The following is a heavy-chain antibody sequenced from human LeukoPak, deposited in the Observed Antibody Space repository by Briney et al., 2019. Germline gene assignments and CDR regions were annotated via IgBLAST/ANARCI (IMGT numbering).Heavy chain of an antibody. CDR1: GDSISSGGFS. CDR2: MSQSGNT. J-gene: IGHJ5*02. D-gene: IGHD2-15*01. V-gene: IGHV4-30-2*01. Sequence: SETLSLTCAVSGDSISSGGFSWSWIRQPPGKGLEWIGYMSQSGNTYYNPSLRSRVTISVDRSKNQFSLKLRSVTAADTAVYFCARGYCSGDSCHVLPYHWGQGTLVTVSS. CDR3: ARGYCSGDSCHVLPYH.